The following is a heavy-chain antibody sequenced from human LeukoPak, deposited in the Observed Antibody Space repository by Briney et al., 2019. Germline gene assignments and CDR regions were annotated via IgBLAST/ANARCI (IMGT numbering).Heavy chain of an antibody. CDR3: VKDLTGTWSFDY. CDR2: IGPNGAST. Sequence: PGESLRLSCSTSGFTFSNHFMHWVRQAPGKGLEYVSSIGPNGASTLYADPVKGRFTISRDNSKNALYLQLTSLRLEDTALYYCVKDLTGTWSFDYWGQGTLVTVSS. D-gene: IGHD3-9*01. V-gene: IGHV3-64D*06. CDR1: GFTFSNHF. J-gene: IGHJ4*02.